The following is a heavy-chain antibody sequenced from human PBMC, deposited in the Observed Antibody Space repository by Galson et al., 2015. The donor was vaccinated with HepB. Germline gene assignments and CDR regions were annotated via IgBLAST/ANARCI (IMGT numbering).Heavy chain of an antibody. CDR3: ARDFYYGSGSYRTYYYYYGMDV. CDR1: GYTFTNYA. Sequence: QSGAEVKKPGASVKVSCKASGYTFTNYAIGWVRQAPGQGLEWMGWISAYNGNTEYVQRFKGRVTMTIDTSTTTAYMELSSLRSEDTAVYYCARDFYYGSGSYRTYYYYYGMDVWGQGTTVTVSS. J-gene: IGHJ6*02. V-gene: IGHV1-18*01. CDR2: ISAYNGNT. D-gene: IGHD3-10*01.